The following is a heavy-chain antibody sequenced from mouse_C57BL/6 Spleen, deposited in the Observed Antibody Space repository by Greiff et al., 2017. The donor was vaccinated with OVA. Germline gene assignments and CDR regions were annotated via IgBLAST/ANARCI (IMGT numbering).Heavy chain of an antibody. CDR1: GFTFSSYG. J-gene: IGHJ2*01. Sequence: EVMLVESGGDLVKPGGSLKLSCAASGFTFSSYGMSWVRQTPDKRLEWVATISSGGSYTYYPDSVKGRFTISRDNAKNTLYLQMSSLKSEDTAMYYGARPGNSYYFGYWGKGTTLTVSS. CDR3: ARPGNSYYFGY. V-gene: IGHV5-6*01. CDR2: ISSGGSYT.